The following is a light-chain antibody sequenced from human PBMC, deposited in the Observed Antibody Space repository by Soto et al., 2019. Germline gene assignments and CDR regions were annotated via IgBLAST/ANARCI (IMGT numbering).Light chain of an antibody. V-gene: IGLV2-14*03. CDR1: SSDIGHYDY. J-gene: IGLJ1*01. CDR2: HVT. CDR3: CSLTTSHTYV. Sequence: QSALTQPASVSGSPGQSITISCTGTSSDIGHYDYVSWYQQQPGKAPKLMIYHVTYRPSGVSNRYSGSKSGNSASLTISGLPADDEADYYCCSLTTSHTYVFGSGTKVTVL.